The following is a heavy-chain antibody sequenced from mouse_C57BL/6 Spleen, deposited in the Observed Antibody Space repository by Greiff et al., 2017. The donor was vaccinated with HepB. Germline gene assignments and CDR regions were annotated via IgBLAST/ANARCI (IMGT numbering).Heavy chain of an antibody. D-gene: IGHD5-5*01. CDR2: IDPSDSET. V-gene: IGHV1-52*01. Sequence: QVQLQQPGAELVRPGSSVKLSCKASGYTFTSYWMHWVKQRPIQGLEWIGNIDPSDSETHYNQKFKDKATLTVDKSSSTAYMQLSSLTSEDSAVYDCARHYPYWYFDVWGTGTTVTVSS. CDR1: GYTFTSYW. CDR3: ARHYPYWYFDV. J-gene: IGHJ1*03.